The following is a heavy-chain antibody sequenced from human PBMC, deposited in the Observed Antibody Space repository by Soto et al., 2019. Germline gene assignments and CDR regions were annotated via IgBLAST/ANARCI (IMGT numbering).Heavy chain of an antibody. CDR2: IRSGGST. D-gene: IGHD6-6*01. J-gene: IGHJ6*03. Sequence: GGSLRLSCAASGFTVSSKYMSWVRQAPGKGLEWVSLIRSGGSTYYADSVKGRFTISRDNAKNSLYLQMNSLKDEDTAVYYCVRDSGEQLVRRGFYYYYMDVWGKGTTVTVSS. V-gene: IGHV3-66*01. CDR3: VRDSGEQLVRRGFYYYYMDV. CDR1: GFTVSSKY.